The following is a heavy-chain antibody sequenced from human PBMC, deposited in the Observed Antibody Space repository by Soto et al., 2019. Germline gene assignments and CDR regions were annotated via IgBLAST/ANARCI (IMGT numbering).Heavy chain of an antibody. V-gene: IGHV3-23*04. Sequence: EVQLVESGGGLVQPGGSLRLSCAASGFTFRSYAMSWVRQAPGKGLEWVSVISGSGGSTYYADSVKGRFTISRDNSKNTLYLQMNSLRAEDTAVYYCAKDRVGIGVEKNNWFDPWGQGTLVTVSS. CDR3: AKDRVGIGVEKNNWFDP. D-gene: IGHD6-19*01. CDR2: ISGSGGST. J-gene: IGHJ5*02. CDR1: GFTFRSYA.